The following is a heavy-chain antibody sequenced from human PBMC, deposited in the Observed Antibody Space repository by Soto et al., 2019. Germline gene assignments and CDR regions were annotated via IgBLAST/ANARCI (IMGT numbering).Heavy chain of an antibody. Sequence: GGSLRLSCAASGFSLSNYVRNWVRQAPGKGLEWISSIGSSSGTMFHADSVKGQVTISADKSISTAYLQWSRLKASDTAMYYCARHYYDVLIGSPSEYYFDSWGPGTLVTVSS. J-gene: IGHJ4*02. CDR3: ARHYYDVLIGSPSEYYFDS. CDR1: GFSLSNYV. D-gene: IGHD3-9*01. CDR2: IGSSSGTM. V-gene: IGHV3-48*01.